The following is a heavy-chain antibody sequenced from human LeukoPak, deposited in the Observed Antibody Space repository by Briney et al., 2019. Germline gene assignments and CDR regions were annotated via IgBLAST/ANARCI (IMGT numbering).Heavy chain of an antibody. CDR3: AKVSYDFWSGYYHHPGGEFDY. CDR1: GFTFSSHG. Sequence: GGSLRLSCAASGFTFSSHGMSWVRQAPGKGLERVSAITGSGVFTYYADSVKGRFTISRDNSKNTLYLQMNSLRAEDTAVYYCAKVSYDFWSGYYHHPGGEFDYWGQGTLVTVSS. CDR2: ITGSGVFT. J-gene: IGHJ4*02. D-gene: IGHD3-3*01. V-gene: IGHV3-23*01.